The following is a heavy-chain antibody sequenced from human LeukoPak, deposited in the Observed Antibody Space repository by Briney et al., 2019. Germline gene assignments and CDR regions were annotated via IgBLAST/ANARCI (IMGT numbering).Heavy chain of an antibody. CDR1: GFTFSSYA. CDR2: ISGSGGST. D-gene: IGHD5-18*01. V-gene: IGHV3-23*01. CDR3: AKAGVVDTVIDAFDI. Sequence: GGSLRLSCAASGFTFSSYAMSWVRQAPGKGLEWVSAISGSGGSTYYADSVKGRFTISRDNPKNTLYLKMNSLRAEDTAVYYCAKAGVVDTVIDAFDIWGEGTMVTVSS. J-gene: IGHJ3*02.